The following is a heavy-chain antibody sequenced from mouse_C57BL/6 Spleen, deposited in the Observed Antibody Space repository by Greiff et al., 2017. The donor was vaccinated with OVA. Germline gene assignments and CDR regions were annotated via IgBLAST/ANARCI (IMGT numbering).Heavy chain of an antibody. J-gene: IGHJ1*03. CDR2: ISSGSSTI. D-gene: IGHD2-4*01. CDR1: GFTFSDYG. Sequence: EVKVEESGGGLVKPGGSLKLSCAASGFTFSDYGMHWVRQAPEKGLEWVAYISSGSSTIYYADTVKGRFTISRDNAKNTLFLQMTSLRSEDTAMYYCARGLYDYDDWYFDVGGTGTTVTVSS. CDR3: ARGLYDYDDWYFDV. V-gene: IGHV5-17*01.